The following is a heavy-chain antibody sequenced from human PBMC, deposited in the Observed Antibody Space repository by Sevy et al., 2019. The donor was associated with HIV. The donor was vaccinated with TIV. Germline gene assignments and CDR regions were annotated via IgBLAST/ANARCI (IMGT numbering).Heavy chain of an antibody. CDR2: MKQDGSEK. V-gene: IGHV3-7*01. J-gene: IGHJ4*02. CDR3: VREGLGGFSYSLDC. D-gene: IGHD5-18*01. Sequence: GGSLRLSCAASGFTFSSYWMSWVRQAPGKGLEWVATMKQDGSEKYYVDSVKGRFTISRDNAKTSLYLQMNSLRAEDTAVYYCVREGLGGFSYSLDCWGQGTLVTVSS. CDR1: GFTFSSYW.